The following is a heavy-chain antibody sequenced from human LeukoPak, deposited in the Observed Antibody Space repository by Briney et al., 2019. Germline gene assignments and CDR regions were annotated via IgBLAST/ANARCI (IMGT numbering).Heavy chain of an antibody. D-gene: IGHD2-2*01. CDR1: GFTFSSYA. J-gene: IGHJ5*02. CDR2: ISGSGGST. CDR3: TKGYCSGTTYYSRFDP. V-gene: IGHV3-23*01. Sequence: GGSLRLSCAASGFTFSSYAMSWVRQAPGKGLEWVSAISGSGGSTYYADSVKGRFTISRDNSKSTLSLQMSSLRAEDTAVYYCTKGYCSGTTYYSRFDPWGQGTLVTVSS.